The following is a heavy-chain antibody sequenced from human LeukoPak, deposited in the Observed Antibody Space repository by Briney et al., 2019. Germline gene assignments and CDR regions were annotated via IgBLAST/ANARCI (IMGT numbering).Heavy chain of an antibody. CDR1: GGSICSYY. CDR2: IYYSGST. CDR3: ARTLGGSSWYKFDY. Sequence: PSETLSLTRTLSGGSICSYYWSWIPQTPREGLGCSGYIYYSGSTNYNPSLKSRVTISVDTSKNQFSLKLSSVTAADTAVYYCARTLGGSSWYKFDYWGQGTLVTVSS. J-gene: IGHJ4*02. V-gene: IGHV4-59*01. D-gene: IGHD6-13*01.